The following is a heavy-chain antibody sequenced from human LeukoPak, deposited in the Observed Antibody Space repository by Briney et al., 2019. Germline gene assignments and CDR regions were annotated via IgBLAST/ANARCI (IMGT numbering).Heavy chain of an antibody. Sequence: ASVKVSCKASGYTFTSYGISWVRQAPGQGLEWMGWISAYNGNTNYAQKLQGRVTMTTDTSTSTAYMELRSLRSDDTAVYYCARLVYYYDSSGYYGIDYWGQGTLVTVSS. V-gene: IGHV1-18*01. J-gene: IGHJ4*02. CDR3: ARLVYYYDSSGYYGIDY. CDR2: ISAYNGNT. CDR1: GYTFTSYG. D-gene: IGHD3-22*01.